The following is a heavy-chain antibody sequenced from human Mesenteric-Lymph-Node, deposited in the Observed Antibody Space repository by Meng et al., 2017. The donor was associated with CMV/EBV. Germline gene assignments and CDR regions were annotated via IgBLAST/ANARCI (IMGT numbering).Heavy chain of an antibody. CDR2: INWNGGST. D-gene: IGHD2-2*01. CDR3: ARVRYCSSTSCLYYFDY. J-gene: IGHJ4*02. CDR1: GFTFDDYG. V-gene: IGHV3-20*01. Sequence: GGSLRLSCAASGFTFDDYGMSWVRQAPGKGLEWVSGINWNGGSTGYADSVKGRFTISRDNAKNSLYLQMNSLRAEDTALYHCARVRYCSSTSCLYYFDYWGQGTLVTVSS.